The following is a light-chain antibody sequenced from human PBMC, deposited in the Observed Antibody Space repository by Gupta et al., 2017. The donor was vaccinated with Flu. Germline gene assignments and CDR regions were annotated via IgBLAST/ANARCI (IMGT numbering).Light chain of an antibody. Sequence: EIVLTQSPATLSLSPGERATLSCRASQSISSYLAWYQQTPGQAPRLLIYDASNRATGIPARFSGSGSGTDFTLAISSREPEDFAVYYCQQRSNWPLTFGGGTKVEIK. J-gene: IGKJ4*01. V-gene: IGKV3-11*01. CDR1: QSISSY. CDR2: DAS. CDR3: QQRSNWPLT.